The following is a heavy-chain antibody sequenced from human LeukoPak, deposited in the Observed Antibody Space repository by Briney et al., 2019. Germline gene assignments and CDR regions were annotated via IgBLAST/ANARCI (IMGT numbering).Heavy chain of an antibody. D-gene: IGHD2-2*01. CDR3: ARGGGGYCSSTSCPRVWFDP. J-gene: IGHJ5*02. V-gene: IGHV4-59*12. CDR2: IYYSGST. CDR1: GGSISSYY. Sequence: SETLSLTCTVSGGSISSYYWSWIRQPPGKGLEWIGYIYYSGSTNYNPSLKSRVTISVDRSKNQFSLKLSSVTAADTAVYYCARGGGGYCSSTSCPRVWFDPWGQGTLVTVSS.